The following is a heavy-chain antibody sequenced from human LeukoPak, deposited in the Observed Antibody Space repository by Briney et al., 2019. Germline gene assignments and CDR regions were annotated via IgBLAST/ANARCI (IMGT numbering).Heavy chain of an antibody. V-gene: IGHV4-34*01. Sequence: SETLSLTCAVYGGSFSGYYWNWIRQPPGKGLEWIGEINHSGSTNYNPSLKSRVTISVDTSKNQFSLKPSSVTAADTAVYYCARGGATMVRGVHGYWGQGTLVTVSS. CDR2: INHSGST. J-gene: IGHJ4*02. CDR1: GGSFSGYY. D-gene: IGHD3-10*01. CDR3: ARGGATMVRGVHGY.